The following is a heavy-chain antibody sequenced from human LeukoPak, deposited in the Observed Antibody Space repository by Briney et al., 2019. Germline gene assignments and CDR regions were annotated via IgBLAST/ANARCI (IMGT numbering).Heavy chain of an antibody. CDR2: ISSSSSTI. D-gene: IGHD4-17*01. CDR3: ARDLYGDYGWSYFDY. J-gene: IGHJ4*02. CDR1: GFTFSSYS. Sequence: GGSLRLSCAASGFTFSSYSMNWVRQAPGKGLEWVSSISSSSSTIYYADSVKGRFTISRDNAKNSLYLQMNSLRAEDTAVYYCARDLYGDYGWSYFDYWGQGTLVTVSS. V-gene: IGHV3-21*04.